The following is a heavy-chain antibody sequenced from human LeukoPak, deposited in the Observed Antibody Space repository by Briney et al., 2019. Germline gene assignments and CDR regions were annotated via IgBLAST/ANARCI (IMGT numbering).Heavy chain of an antibody. CDR2: ISYDGSNK. D-gene: IGHD6-19*01. Sequence: GRSLRLSCAASGFTFSSYAMHWVRQAPGKGLEWVAVISYDGSNKYYADSVKGRFTISRGNSKNTLYLQMNSLRAEETAVYYCARPLRAMARQWLGPFDYWGQGTLVTVSS. V-gene: IGHV3-30-3*01. J-gene: IGHJ4*02. CDR3: ARPLRAMARQWLGPFDY. CDR1: GFTFSSYA.